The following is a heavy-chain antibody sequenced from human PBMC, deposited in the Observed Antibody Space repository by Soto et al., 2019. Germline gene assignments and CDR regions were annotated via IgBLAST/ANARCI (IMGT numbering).Heavy chain of an antibody. D-gene: IGHD1-26*01. CDR1: GGAIRDARFY. Sequence: QLQLQESGPGLVKPSETLSLTCSLSGGAIRDARFYWGWIRQSPGRGLEWIGSIYYTGTTFFNPSLQSRVTISVDTSENQFSLKLYSVTAADTALYFCARQKWEQPKWFDHWGQGTLVIVSP. J-gene: IGHJ5*02. V-gene: IGHV4-39*01. CDR2: IYYTGTT. CDR3: ARQKWEQPKWFDH.